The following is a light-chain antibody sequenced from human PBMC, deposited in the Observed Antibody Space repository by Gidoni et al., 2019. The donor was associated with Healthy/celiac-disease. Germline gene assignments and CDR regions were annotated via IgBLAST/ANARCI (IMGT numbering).Light chain of an antibody. CDR1: SSNIGSNY. J-gene: IGLJ2*01. CDR3: AAWDDSLSGHVV. V-gene: IGLV1-47*01. CDR2: RNN. Sequence: QSVLTPPPSASGTPGQRVTISCPGSSSNIGSNYVYWYQHRPGPAPKLLIYRNNQRPSGVPDRFSGSKSGTSASLAISGRRSEYEADYYCAAWDDSLSGHVVFGGGTKLTVL.